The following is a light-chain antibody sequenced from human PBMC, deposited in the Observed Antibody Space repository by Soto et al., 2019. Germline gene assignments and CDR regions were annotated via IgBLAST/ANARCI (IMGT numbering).Light chain of an antibody. J-gene: IGLJ3*02. CDR1: SSDVGGYKY. CDR3: CSYAGSSTWV. V-gene: IGLV2-11*01. CDR2: DVS. Sequence: QSVLTQPRSVSGSPGQSVTISCTGTSSDVGGYKYVSWYQQHPGKAPKFIIYDVSERPSGVPDRFSGSKSGNTASLTISGLEAEDEADYYCCSYAGSSTWVFGGGTKLTVL.